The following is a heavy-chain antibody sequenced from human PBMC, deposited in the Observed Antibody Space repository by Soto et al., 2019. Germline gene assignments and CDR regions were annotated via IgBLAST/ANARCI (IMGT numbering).Heavy chain of an antibody. V-gene: IGHV3-33*01. CDR2: IWYDGSNK. CDR3: ASDGSIAAAGIFDY. CDR1: GFTFSSYG. J-gene: IGHJ4*02. Sequence: QVQLVESGGGVVQPGRSLRLSCAASGFTFSSYGMHWVRQAPGKGLEWVAVIWYDGSNKYYADSVKGRFTISRDNSKNTLYLQNNSMRAEDTDVYYCASDGSIAAAGIFDYWGQGTLVTVSS. D-gene: IGHD6-13*01.